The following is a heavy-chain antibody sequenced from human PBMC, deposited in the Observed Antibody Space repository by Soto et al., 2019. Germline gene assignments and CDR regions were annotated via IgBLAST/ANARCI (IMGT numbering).Heavy chain of an antibody. Sequence: QVQLVQSGAEVKKPGSSVKVSCKASGGTFSSYAISWVRQAPGQGLEWMGGIIPIFGTADFAQKFQGRVTITADESTSTAYMGLSSLRSEDTAVYYCASVETQRYYYGMDVWGQGTTVTVSS. CDR3: ASVETQRYYYGMDV. CDR1: GGTFSSYA. D-gene: IGHD2-15*01. J-gene: IGHJ6*02. CDR2: IIPIFGTA. V-gene: IGHV1-69*12.